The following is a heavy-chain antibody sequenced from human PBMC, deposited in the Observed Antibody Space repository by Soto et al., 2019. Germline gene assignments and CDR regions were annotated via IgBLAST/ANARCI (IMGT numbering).Heavy chain of an antibody. V-gene: IGHV4-30-2*01. Sequence: PSETLSLTCAVSGGSISSGGYSWSWIRQPPGKGLEWIGYIYHSGSTYYNPSLKSRVTISVDRSKNQFSLKLSSVTAADTAVYYCARYCSGGSCQGGGFDYWGQGTLVTVSS. D-gene: IGHD2-15*01. CDR3: ARYCSGGSCQGGGFDY. CDR2: IYHSGST. J-gene: IGHJ4*02. CDR1: GGSISSGGYS.